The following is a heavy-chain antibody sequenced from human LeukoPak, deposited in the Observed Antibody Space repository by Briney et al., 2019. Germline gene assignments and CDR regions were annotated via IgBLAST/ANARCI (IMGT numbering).Heavy chain of an antibody. Sequence: GGSLRLSCAASGFTFTNYWMSWVRQAPGKGLELVANIKQDRSEKYYVDSVKGRFTISRDNAKNSLYLQMNSLRAEDTAVYYCARLPPILTDYYYYFDYWGQGTLVTVSS. D-gene: IGHD3-9*01. J-gene: IGHJ4*02. CDR3: ARLPPILTDYYYYFDY. CDR1: GFTFTNYW. CDR2: IKQDRSEK. V-gene: IGHV3-7*01.